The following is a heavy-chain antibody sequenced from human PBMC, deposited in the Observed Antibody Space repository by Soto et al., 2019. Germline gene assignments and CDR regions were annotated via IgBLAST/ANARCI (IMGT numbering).Heavy chain of an antibody. Sequence: GASVKVSCKASGYTFTGYYMHWVRQAPGQGLEWMGWINPNSGGTNYAQKFQGWVTMTRDTSISTAYMELSRLRSDDTAVYYCARCNGVIAAAGRDAFDIWAQGTMVTVSS. CDR2: INPNSGGT. CDR1: GYTFTGYY. CDR3: ARCNGVIAAAGRDAFDI. V-gene: IGHV1-2*04. J-gene: IGHJ3*02. D-gene: IGHD6-13*01.